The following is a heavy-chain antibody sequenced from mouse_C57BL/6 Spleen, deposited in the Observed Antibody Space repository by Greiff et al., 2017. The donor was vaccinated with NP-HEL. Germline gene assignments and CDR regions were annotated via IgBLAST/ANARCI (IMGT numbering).Heavy chain of an antibody. Sequence: EVQRVESGGDLVKPGGSLKLSCAASGFTFSSYGMSWVRQTPDKRLEWVATISSGGSYTYYPDSVKGRFTISRDNAKNTLYLQMSSLKSEDTAMYYCARPNYGYDGPGFAYWGQGTLVTVSA. V-gene: IGHV5-6*01. CDR2: ISSGGSYT. CDR3: ARPNYGYDGPGFAY. J-gene: IGHJ3*01. D-gene: IGHD2-2*01. CDR1: GFTFSSYG.